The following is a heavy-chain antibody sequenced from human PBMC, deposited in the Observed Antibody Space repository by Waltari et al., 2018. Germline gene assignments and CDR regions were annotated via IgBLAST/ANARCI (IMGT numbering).Heavy chain of an antibody. CDR2: MSGDGSAT. CDR1: GFTFSNCA. Sequence: EVQLLESGGDLVQPGGSLRLSCAASGFTFSNCAMSWVRRAPGKGLDWVSFMSGDGSATNHAGTVSGRCTIFRDNSKNTLYLQMNSLGAEDTAVYYCVTGSASYSRDFDCWGQGALVTVSS. V-gene: IGHV3-23*01. D-gene: IGHD1-26*01. CDR3: VTGSASYSRDFDC. J-gene: IGHJ4*02.